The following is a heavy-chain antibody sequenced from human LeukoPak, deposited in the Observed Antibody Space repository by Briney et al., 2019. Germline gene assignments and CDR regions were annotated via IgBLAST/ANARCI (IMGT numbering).Heavy chain of an antibody. CDR1: GGSFSGYY. Sequence: SETLSLTCAVYGGSFSGYYWSWIRQPPGKGLEWIGEINHSGSTNYNPSLKSRGTISVDTSKNQFSLKLSSVTAADTAVYYCARFGELEAFDYWGQGTLVTVSS. V-gene: IGHV4-34*01. J-gene: IGHJ4*02. CDR3: ARFGELEAFDY. D-gene: IGHD3-10*01. CDR2: INHSGST.